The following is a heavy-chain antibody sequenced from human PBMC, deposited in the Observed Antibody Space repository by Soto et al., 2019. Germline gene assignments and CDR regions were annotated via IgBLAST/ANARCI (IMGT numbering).Heavy chain of an antibody. D-gene: IGHD1-1*01. CDR3: ARQSLDLLGRGAFDI. Sequence: SETLSLTFAVSGGSISSGGYSWSWIRQPPGKGLEWIGYIYHSGSTYYNPSLKSRVTISVDRSKNQFSLKLSSVTAADTAVYYCARQSLDLLGRGAFDIWGQGTMVTVSS. V-gene: IGHV4-30-2*02. J-gene: IGHJ3*02. CDR1: GGSISSGGYS. CDR2: IYHSGST.